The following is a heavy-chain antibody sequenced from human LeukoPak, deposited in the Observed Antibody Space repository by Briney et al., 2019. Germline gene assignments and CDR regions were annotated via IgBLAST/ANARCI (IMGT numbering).Heavy chain of an antibody. J-gene: IGHJ4*02. V-gene: IGHV3-66*01. CDR3: ARVGSGNTYGYADY. Sequence: PAGSLRLSCAAAGLTVSSNYMTWVRQAPGKGLEWVAVFYNGINTYYADSVKGRFTTSRDNSKNTLYLQMNSLRVEDTAVYFCARVGSGNTYGYADYWGQGTLVTVSS. CDR2: FYNGINT. CDR1: GLTVSSNY. D-gene: IGHD5-18*01.